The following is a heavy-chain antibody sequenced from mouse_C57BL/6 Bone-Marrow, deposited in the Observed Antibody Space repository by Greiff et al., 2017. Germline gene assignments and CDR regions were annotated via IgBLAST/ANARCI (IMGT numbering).Heavy chain of an antibody. CDR3: TRDPLSSYAMDY. D-gene: IGHD1-1*01. CDR2: ISSGGDYI. Sequence: EVNVVESGEGLVKPGGSLKLSCAASGFTFSSYAMSWVRQTPEKRLEWVAYISSGGDYIYYADTVKGRFTISRDNARNTLYLQMSSLKSEDTAMYYCTRDPLSSYAMDYWGQGTSVTVSS. J-gene: IGHJ4*01. V-gene: IGHV5-9-1*02. CDR1: GFTFSSYA.